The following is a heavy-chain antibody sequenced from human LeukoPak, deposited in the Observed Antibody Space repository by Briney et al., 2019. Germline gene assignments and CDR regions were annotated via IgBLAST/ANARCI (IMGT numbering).Heavy chain of an antibody. Sequence: SETLSLTCTVSGVSISSWYWCWIRQPPGESLEWIGYISDIGSTNYKPSLKSRVTISVDTSKSQFSLKVTSVTAADTAVYYCARVRGSGGNYKFDYWGQGTLVTVSS. J-gene: IGHJ4*02. CDR2: ISDIGST. V-gene: IGHV4-59*01. CDR1: GVSISSWY. CDR3: ARVRGSGGNYKFDY. D-gene: IGHD1-7*01.